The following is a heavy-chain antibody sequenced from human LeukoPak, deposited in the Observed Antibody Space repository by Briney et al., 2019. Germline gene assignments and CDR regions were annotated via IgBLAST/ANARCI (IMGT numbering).Heavy chain of an antibody. CDR2: INHSGST. Sequence: SETLSLTCTVSGGSISSYYWSWIRQPPGKGLEWIGEINHSGSTNYNPSLKSRVTISVDTSKNQFSLKLSSVTAADTAVYYCARGVPLDSSGPRAKDAFDIWGRGTMVTVSS. J-gene: IGHJ3*02. D-gene: IGHD3-22*01. CDR3: ARGVPLDSSGPRAKDAFDI. V-gene: IGHV4-34*01. CDR1: GGSISSYY.